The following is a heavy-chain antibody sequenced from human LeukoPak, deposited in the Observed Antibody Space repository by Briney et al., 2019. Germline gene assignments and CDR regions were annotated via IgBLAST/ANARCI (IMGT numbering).Heavy chain of an antibody. CDR1: GFTFSSYW. D-gene: IGHD2-2*02. V-gene: IGHV3-7*01. Sequence: GGSLRLSCAASGFTFSSYWMSWVRQAPGKGLEWVANIKQDGSEKYYVDSVKGRFTIPRDNAKNSLYLQMNSLRAEDTAVYYCARAAVVPAAIPEYFQHWGQGTLVTVSS. CDR3: ARAAVVPAAIPEYFQH. CDR2: IKQDGSEK. J-gene: IGHJ1*01.